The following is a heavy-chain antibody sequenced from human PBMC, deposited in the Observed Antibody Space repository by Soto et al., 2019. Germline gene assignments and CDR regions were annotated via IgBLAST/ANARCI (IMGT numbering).Heavy chain of an antibody. CDR3: AREDLFPRGKWLNLDL. V-gene: IGHV3-21*05. J-gene: IGHJ5*02. Sequence: GGSLRLSCAASGFSLSRYMLNWVRQPPGQGLEWIAYIRNTGSSIDYADCAKGRCAISRDNASNALYRQVSXLRVGDTALYCFAREDLFPRGKWLNLDLCGHGTLVTVCS. D-gene: IGHD3-16*01. CDR2: IRNTGSSI. CDR1: GFSLSRYM.